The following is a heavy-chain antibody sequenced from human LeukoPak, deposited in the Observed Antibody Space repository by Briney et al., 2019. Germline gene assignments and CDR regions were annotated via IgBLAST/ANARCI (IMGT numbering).Heavy chain of an antibody. CDR3: ATDGIVVVPVTYAFDI. Sequence: ASVKVSCKASGYTFTSYDINWVRQATGQGLEWMGIINPSGGSTSYAQKFQGRVTMTEDTSTDTAYMELSSLRSEDTAVYYCATDGIVVVPVTYAFDIWGQGTMVTVSS. J-gene: IGHJ3*02. V-gene: IGHV1-46*01. CDR1: GYTFTSYD. D-gene: IGHD2-2*01. CDR2: INPSGGST.